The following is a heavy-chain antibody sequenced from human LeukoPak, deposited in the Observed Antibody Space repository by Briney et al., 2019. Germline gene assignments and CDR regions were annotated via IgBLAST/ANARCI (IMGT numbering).Heavy chain of an antibody. Sequence: TGGFLRLSCAASGFTFSSYSMTWVRQAPGKGLQWVSSISSSSIYMYYADSVKGRFTISRDNAKNTLYLQMNSLRAEDTAVYYCAREAVTGLDAFDIWGQGTMVTVSS. CDR2: ISSSSIYM. CDR3: AREAVTGLDAFDI. CDR1: GFTFSSYS. J-gene: IGHJ3*02. V-gene: IGHV3-21*01. D-gene: IGHD1-1*01.